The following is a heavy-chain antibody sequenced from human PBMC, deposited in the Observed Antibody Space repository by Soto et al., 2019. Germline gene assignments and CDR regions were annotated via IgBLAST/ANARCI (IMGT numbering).Heavy chain of an antibody. V-gene: IGHV1-24*01. CDR2: FDPEDGET. CDR3: ATDRFWSSYHHFDE. Sequence: ASVKVSCKVSGYTLTELSMHWVRQAPGKGLEWMGGFDPEDGETIYAQKFQGRVTMTEDTSTDTAYMELSSLRSEDTAVYYCATDRFWSSYHHFDEWGQGTLVTVSS. D-gene: IGHD3-3*01. J-gene: IGHJ4*02. CDR1: GYTLTELS.